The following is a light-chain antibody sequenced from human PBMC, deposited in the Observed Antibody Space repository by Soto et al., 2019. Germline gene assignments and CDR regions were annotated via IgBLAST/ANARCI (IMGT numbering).Light chain of an antibody. CDR3: TSYTSISTYV. V-gene: IGLV2-14*01. CDR2: EVS. J-gene: IGLJ1*01. CDR1: SSDVGDYNY. Sequence: QSALTQPASVSGSPGQSITISCTGTSSDVGDYNYVSWYQHHPGKAPKLMIFEVSNRPSGVSNRFSSSKSGNTASLTISGLQAEDEADYFCTSYTSISTYVFGTGTKLTVL.